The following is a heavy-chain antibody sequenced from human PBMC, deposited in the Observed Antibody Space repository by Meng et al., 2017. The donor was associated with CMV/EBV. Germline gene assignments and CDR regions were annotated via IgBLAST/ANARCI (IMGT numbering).Heavy chain of an antibody. D-gene: IGHD4-11*01. J-gene: IGHJ6*02. V-gene: IGHV3-11*01. CDR1: GFTFSDYY. CDR2: ISSSGSTI. CDR3: ARDRDGNYRYYYGLDV. Sequence: GESLKISCAASGFTFSDYYMSWIRQAPGKGLEWVSYISSSGSTIYYADSVKGRFTISRDNAKNSLYLQMNSLRAEDTAVYYYARDRDGNYRYYYGLDVWGQGTTVTVSS.